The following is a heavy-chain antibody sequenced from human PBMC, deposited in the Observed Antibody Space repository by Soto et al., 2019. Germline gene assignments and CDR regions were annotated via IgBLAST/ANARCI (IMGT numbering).Heavy chain of an antibody. Sequence: SEPLSLPCAVPGGSISSRNYYWGWIRQPPGKGLEWIGSIFYSGYTYYNPSLKSRVTISVDTSKNQFSLKLTSVTAADKAVYYFARDKITGLFDYWSQGTLVTGSS. V-gene: IGHV4-39*02. CDR1: GGSISSRNYY. CDR2: IFYSGYT. CDR3: ARDKITGLFDY. J-gene: IGHJ4*02. D-gene: IGHD2-8*02.